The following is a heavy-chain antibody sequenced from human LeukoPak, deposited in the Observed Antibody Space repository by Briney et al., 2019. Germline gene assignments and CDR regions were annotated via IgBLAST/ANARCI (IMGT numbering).Heavy chain of an antibody. CDR1: GFTVSSND. CDR2: IYSDGST. V-gene: IGHV3-66*01. J-gene: IGHJ4*02. D-gene: IGHD5-24*01. Sequence: GGSLRLSCAASGFTVSSNDMSWVRQAPGKGLEWVSVIYSDGSTYYADSVKGRFTISRDNAKNSLYLQMNSLRDDDTAVYFCTRDQGWQQFDSWGQGTLVTVSS. CDR3: TRDQGWQQFDS.